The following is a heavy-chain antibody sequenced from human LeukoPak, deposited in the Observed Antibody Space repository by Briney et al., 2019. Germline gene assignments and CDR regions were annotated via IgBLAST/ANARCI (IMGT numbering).Heavy chain of an antibody. CDR3: AKIYSNYVGYYFDY. D-gene: IGHD4-11*01. Sequence: PGRSLRLSCAASGFTFSSYGMHWVRQAPGKGLEWVAVISYDGSNKYYADSVKGRFTISRDNSKNTLYLQMNSLRAEDTAVYYCAKIYSNYVGYYFDYWGQGTLVTVSS. CDR2: ISYDGSNK. J-gene: IGHJ4*02. CDR1: GFTFSSYG. V-gene: IGHV3-30*18.